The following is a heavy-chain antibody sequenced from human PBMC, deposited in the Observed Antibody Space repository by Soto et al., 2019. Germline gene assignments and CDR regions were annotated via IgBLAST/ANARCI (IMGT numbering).Heavy chain of an antibody. V-gene: IGHV1-46*01. CDR3: ARNRGSSGAPAYFDY. D-gene: IGHD6-19*01. CDR2: INPNGGST. J-gene: IGHJ4*02. CDR1: ADTFTSYY. Sequence: ASVKVSCKAPADTFTSYYIHWVRQAPGHGLEWMGIINPNGGSTRFAQTFQGRITMTTDTSTSTVYMELRSLRSEDTAVYYCARNRGSSGAPAYFDYWGQGTLVTVSS.